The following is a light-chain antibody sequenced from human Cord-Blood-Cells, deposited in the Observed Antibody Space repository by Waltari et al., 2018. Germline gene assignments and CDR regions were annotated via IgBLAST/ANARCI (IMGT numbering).Light chain of an antibody. Sequence: SYELTQPPSVSVSPGQTATITCSGDKLADKYACWYQQKPGKSPVLVIYQDSKRPSRIPERFSGSNSGNTATLTISGTQAMDEADYYCQAWDSSTAVFGTGTKVTVL. CDR2: QDS. J-gene: IGLJ1*01. CDR1: KLADKY. CDR3: QAWDSSTAV. V-gene: IGLV3-1*01.